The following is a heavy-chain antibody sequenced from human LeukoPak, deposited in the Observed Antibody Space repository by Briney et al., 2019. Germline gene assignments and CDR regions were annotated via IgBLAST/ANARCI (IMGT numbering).Heavy chain of an antibody. CDR3: ARSSYSSSSSV. J-gene: IGHJ3*01. CDR2: ISSSSSYT. D-gene: IGHD6-6*01. Sequence: GGSLRLSCAASGFTFSDYYMSWIRQAPGKGLEWVSYISSSSSYTNYADSVKGRFTISRDNAKNSLYLQINSLRAEDTAVYYCARSSYSSSSSVWGQGTMVTVSS. CDR1: GFTFSDYY. V-gene: IGHV3-11*03.